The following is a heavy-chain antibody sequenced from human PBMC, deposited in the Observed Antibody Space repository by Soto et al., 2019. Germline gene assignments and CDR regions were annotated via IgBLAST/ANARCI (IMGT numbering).Heavy chain of an antibody. Sequence: GGSLRLSCAASGFTFSSYAMSWVRQAPWKGLEWVSAISGSGGSTYYADSVKGRFTISRDNSKNTLYLQMNSLRAEDTAVYYCAKGFAACAKLLEAAAPPWRYYYYDGMDVWGQGTTVTDS. J-gene: IGHJ6*02. CDR3: AKGFAACAKLLEAAAPPWRYYYYDGMDV. CDR2: ISGSGGST. D-gene: IGHD6-13*01. CDR1: GFTFSSYA. V-gene: IGHV3-23*01.